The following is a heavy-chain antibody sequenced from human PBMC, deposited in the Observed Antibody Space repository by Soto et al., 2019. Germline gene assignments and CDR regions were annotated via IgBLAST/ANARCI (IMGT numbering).Heavy chain of an antibody. CDR2: IYGSGGSGST. V-gene: IGHV4-31*03. CDR3: ARKQAGYFYGIDY. J-gene: IGHJ4*02. D-gene: IGHD3-10*01. Sequence: SETLSLTCTVTGDSITSGGYYWSWIRQHPGKGLEWLGYIYGSGGSGSTLYNPSLKSRITLSVDTSKTQFSLNLSSVTVADTAVYFCARKQAGYFYGIDYWGQGTLVTVSS. CDR1: GDSITSGGYY.